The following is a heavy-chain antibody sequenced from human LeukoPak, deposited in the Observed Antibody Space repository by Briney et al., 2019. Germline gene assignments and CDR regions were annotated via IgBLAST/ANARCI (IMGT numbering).Heavy chain of an antibody. Sequence: ASAQVSCKASGYTFTSYGISWVRQAPGQGLEWMGWISAYNGNKNYAQKLQGRVTMTTDTSTSTAYMELRSLRSDDTAVYYCARDHDYDILTGYYTDYWGQGTLVTVSS. D-gene: IGHD3-9*01. CDR1: GYTFTSYG. V-gene: IGHV1-18*01. CDR3: ARDHDYDILTGYYTDY. CDR2: ISAYNGNK. J-gene: IGHJ4*02.